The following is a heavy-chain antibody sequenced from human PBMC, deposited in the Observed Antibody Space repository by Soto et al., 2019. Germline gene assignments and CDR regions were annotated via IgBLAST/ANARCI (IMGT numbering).Heavy chain of an antibody. CDR3: VRSKGGYSYGTPFDY. CDR2: ISWNSGNI. CDR1: GFTFDDYA. V-gene: IGHV3-9*01. J-gene: IGHJ4*02. Sequence: GGSLRLSCAASGFTFDDYAMHWVRQVLGKGLEWVSSISWNSGNIGYADSVKGRFTTSRDNATNSLYLQLNSLRPEDTALYSCVRSKGGYSYGTPFDYWGQGPLVTVSS. D-gene: IGHD5-18*01.